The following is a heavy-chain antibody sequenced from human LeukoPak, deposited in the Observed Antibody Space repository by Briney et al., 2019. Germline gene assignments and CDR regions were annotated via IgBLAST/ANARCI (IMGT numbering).Heavy chain of an antibody. CDR3: AKDSSGSYYGPGRFFDY. Sequence: PGRSLRLSCAASGFTLDDYAMHWGRHAPGKGVEWGSGISWNSGSIDYADYVKGRFTISRDNAKTSLYLQMNSLRAEDMALYYCAKDSSGSYYGPGRFFDYWGQGTLVTVSS. D-gene: IGHD1-26*01. V-gene: IGHV3-9*03. J-gene: IGHJ4*02. CDR1: GFTLDDYA. CDR2: ISWNSGSI.